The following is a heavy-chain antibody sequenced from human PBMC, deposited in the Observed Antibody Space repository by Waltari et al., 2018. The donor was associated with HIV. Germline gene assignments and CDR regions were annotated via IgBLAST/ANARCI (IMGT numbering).Heavy chain of an antibody. CDR2: IYYSGST. CDR3: ARDRGIGVVAATENWFDP. D-gene: IGHD2-15*01. V-gene: IGHV4-39*07. Sequence: QLQLQESGPGLVKPSETLSLTCTVSGGSISSSSYYWGWIRQPPGKGLEWIGSIYYSGSTYYNPSLKSRVTISVATSKNQFSLKLSSVTAADTAVYYCARDRGIGVVAATENWFDPWGQGTLVTVSS. J-gene: IGHJ5*02. CDR1: GGSISSSSYY.